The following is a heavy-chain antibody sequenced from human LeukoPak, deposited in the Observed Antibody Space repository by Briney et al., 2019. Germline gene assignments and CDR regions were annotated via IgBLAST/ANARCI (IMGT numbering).Heavy chain of an antibody. Sequence: ASVKVSCKASGYTFTGYYMHWVRQAPGQGLEWMGWINPNSGGTNYAQKFQGRVTMTRDTSISTAYMELSRLRSDDTAVYYCARDRTPSFDFDFKYGMDVWGQGTTVTVSS. V-gene: IGHV1-2*02. CDR3: ARDRTPSFDFDFKYGMDV. D-gene: IGHD3-9*01. CDR2: INPNSGGT. J-gene: IGHJ6*02. CDR1: GYTFTGYY.